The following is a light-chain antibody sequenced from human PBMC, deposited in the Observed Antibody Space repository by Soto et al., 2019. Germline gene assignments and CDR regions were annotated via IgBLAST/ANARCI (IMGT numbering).Light chain of an antibody. CDR2: GAS. CDR3: LQDHNYQWT. V-gene: IGKV3-20*01. Sequence: EIVLTQSPGTLSLSPGERATLSCRASQSVRSDYLAWYQQKPGQAPRLHIYGASTRATGIPDRFTGSGSGTDFTLTISRLEPEDFAVYYCLQDHNYQWTFGQGTKLEIK. CDR1: QSVRSDY. J-gene: IGKJ2*02.